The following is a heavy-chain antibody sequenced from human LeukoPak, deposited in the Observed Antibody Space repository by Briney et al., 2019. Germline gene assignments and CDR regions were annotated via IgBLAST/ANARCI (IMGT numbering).Heavy chain of an antibody. CDR1: GDSIGSGAFY. CDR3: ARGLTGGWAAVFDY. CDR2: IYYSGNL. V-gene: IGHV4-39*02. Sequence: PSETLSLTCDVSGDSIGSGAFYWGWVRQSPERGLGWIGSIYYSGNLYNNPSLKSRVTVSIDTSKNRFSLRLKSVTAADTAVYYCARGLTGGWAAVFDYWGQGTLVTVSS. D-gene: IGHD1-26*01. J-gene: IGHJ4*02.